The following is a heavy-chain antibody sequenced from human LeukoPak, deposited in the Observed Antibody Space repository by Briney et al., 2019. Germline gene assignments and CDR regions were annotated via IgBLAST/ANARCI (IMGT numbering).Heavy chain of an antibody. Sequence: SQTLSLTCIVSGGSISSYYWSWIRQPPGKGLEWIGYIYYSGSTNYNPSLKSRVTISVDTSKNQFSLKLSSVTAADTAVYYCARGSSLLRSYYYDSSGYLYFDYWGQGTLVTVSS. J-gene: IGHJ4*02. D-gene: IGHD3-22*01. CDR2: IYYSGST. V-gene: IGHV4-59*08. CDR1: GGSISSYY. CDR3: ARGSSLLRSYYYDSSGYLYFDY.